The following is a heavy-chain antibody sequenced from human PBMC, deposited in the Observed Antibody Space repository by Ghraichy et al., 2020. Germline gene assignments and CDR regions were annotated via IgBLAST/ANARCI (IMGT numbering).Heavy chain of an antibody. J-gene: IGHJ4*02. CDR2: IWYDGSNK. Sequence: WGSLRLSCAASGFTFSSYGMHWVRQAPGKGLEWVAVIWYDGSNKYYADSVKGRFTISRDNSKNTLYLQMNSLRAEDTAVYYCARGRSSYGPNDYWGQGTLVTVSS. V-gene: IGHV3-33*01. D-gene: IGHD5-18*01. CDR1: GFTFSSYG. CDR3: ARGRSSYGPNDY.